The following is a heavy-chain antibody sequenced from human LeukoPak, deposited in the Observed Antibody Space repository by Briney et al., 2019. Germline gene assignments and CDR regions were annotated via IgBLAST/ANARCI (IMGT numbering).Heavy chain of an antibody. CDR3: ARERREYGIDY. CDR2: IKEHGSEK. D-gene: IGHD4-17*01. CDR1: GFTFSNYW. Sequence: GGSLRLSCAASGFTFSNYWMNWVRQAPGKGLEWVANIKEHGSEKYYVDSVKGRFTISRDNAKKSLDLQMNSLRAEDTAVYYCARERREYGIDYWAQGTLLTVSS. J-gene: IGHJ4*02. V-gene: IGHV3-7*01.